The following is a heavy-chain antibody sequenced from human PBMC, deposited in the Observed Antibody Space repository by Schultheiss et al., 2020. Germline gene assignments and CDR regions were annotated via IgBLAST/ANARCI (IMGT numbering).Heavy chain of an antibody. Sequence: SETLSLTCAVYGGSFSGYYWGWIRQPPGKGLEWIGSIYYSGSTYYNPSLKSRVTISVDTSKNQFSLKLSSVTAADTAVYYCARGVGYYYDSSGYRNRGVIDYWGQGTLVTVSS. CDR1: GGSFSGYY. J-gene: IGHJ4*02. D-gene: IGHD3-22*01. V-gene: IGHV4-34*01. CDR3: ARGVGYYYDSSGYRNRGVIDY. CDR2: IYYSGST.